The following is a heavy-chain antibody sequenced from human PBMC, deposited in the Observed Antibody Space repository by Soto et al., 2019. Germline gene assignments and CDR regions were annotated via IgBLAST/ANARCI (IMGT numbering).Heavy chain of an antibody. CDR2: ISTSGGST. J-gene: IGHJ4*02. Sequence: TGGSLRLSCAASGFTFSSFAMSWVRQDPGKGLEWVSAISTSGGSTFYADSVKGRFTISRDNFKNTLYLQMNSLRAEDTAVYYCTKKEGNSGYEPFDYWGQGTLVTGSA. CDR1: GFTFSSFA. D-gene: IGHD5-12*01. CDR3: TKKEGNSGYEPFDY. V-gene: IGHV3-23*01.